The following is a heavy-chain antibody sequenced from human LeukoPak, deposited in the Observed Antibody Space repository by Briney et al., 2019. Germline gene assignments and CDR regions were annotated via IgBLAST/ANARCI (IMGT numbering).Heavy chain of an antibody. CDR2: IYHSGGT. CDR3: AATNWGSFDY. D-gene: IGHD7-27*01. CDR1: GVSISSYY. V-gene: IGHV4-59*01. J-gene: IGHJ4*02. Sequence: PSETVSLTCTVSGVSISSYYWSWIRQPPGKGLEWIGDIYHSGGTNYNPSLKSRVTISADTPKNQFSLKLSSVTAADTAVYYCAATNWGSFDYWGQGTLVTVSS.